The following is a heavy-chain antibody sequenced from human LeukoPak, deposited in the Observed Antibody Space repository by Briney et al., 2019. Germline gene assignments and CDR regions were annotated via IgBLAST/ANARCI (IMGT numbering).Heavy chain of an antibody. CDR2: IYYSGST. CDR1: GGSISSSSYY. Sequence: SETLSLTCTVSGGSISSSSYYWGWIRQPPGKGLEWIGSIYYSGSTYYNPSLKSRVTISVDTSKNQFSLKLSSVTAADTAVYYCARDEGWFDPWGQGTLVTVSS. V-gene: IGHV4-39*07. CDR3: ARDEGWFDP. J-gene: IGHJ5*02.